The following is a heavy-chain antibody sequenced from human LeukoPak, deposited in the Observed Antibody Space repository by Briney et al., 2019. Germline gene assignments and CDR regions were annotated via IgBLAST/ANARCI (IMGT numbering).Heavy chain of an antibody. CDR3: ARGRGSPSGDLDY. CDR1: GGSFSGYY. J-gene: IGHJ4*02. V-gene: IGHV4-34*01. D-gene: IGHD1-26*01. CDR2: INHSRST. Sequence: SETLSLTCAVYGGSFSGYYWSWIRQPPGKGLEWIGEINHSRSTNYNPSLKSRVTISVDTSKNQFSLTLSSVTAADTAVYYCARGRGSPSGDLDYWGQGTLVTVSS.